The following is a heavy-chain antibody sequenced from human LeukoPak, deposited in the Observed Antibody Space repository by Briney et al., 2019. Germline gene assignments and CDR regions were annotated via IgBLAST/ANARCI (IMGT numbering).Heavy chain of an antibody. V-gene: IGHV3-33*06. J-gene: IGHJ4*02. CDR3: AKDAQRGFDYSHPLDY. D-gene: IGHD4-11*01. CDR1: GFTFSHYG. CDR2: IWNDGSNK. Sequence: PGRSLRLSCAASGFTFSHYGMHWVRQAPGRGLEWVAVIWNDGSNKYYADSVKGRFTISRDNSKNTLYLQMNSLRAEDTAVYYCAKDAQRGFDYSHPLDYWGQGTLVTVSS.